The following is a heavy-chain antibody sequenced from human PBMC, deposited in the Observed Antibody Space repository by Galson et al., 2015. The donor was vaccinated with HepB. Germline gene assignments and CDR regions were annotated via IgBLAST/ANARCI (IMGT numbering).Heavy chain of an antibody. CDR1: GGTFSSYA. CDR2: IIPIFGTA. Sequence: SVKVSCKASGGTFSSYAISWVRQAPGQGLEWMGGIIPIFGTANYAQKFQGRVTITADESTSTAYMELSSLRSEDTAVYYCARAVVVVPAAPDVGYFDLWGRGTLVTVSS. D-gene: IGHD2-2*01. CDR3: ARAVVVVPAAPDVGYFDL. J-gene: IGHJ2*01. V-gene: IGHV1-69*13.